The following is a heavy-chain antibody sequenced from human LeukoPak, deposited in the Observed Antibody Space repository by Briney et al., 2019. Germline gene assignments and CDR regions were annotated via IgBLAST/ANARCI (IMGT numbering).Heavy chain of an antibody. Sequence: SETLSLTCTVSGGSISSYYWSWIRQPPGKGLEWIGYIYYSGSTNYNPSLKSRVTIPVDTSKNQFSLKLSSVTAADTAVYYCASSSAAGLITFDYWGQGTLVTVSS. CDR2: IYYSGST. J-gene: IGHJ4*02. D-gene: IGHD6-13*01. CDR3: ASSSAAGLITFDY. CDR1: GGSISSYY. V-gene: IGHV4-59*01.